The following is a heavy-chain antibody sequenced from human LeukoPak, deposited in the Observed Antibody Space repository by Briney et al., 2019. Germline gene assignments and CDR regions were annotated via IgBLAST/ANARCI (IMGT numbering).Heavy chain of an antibody. V-gene: IGHV4-38-2*02. CDR2: IYHSGST. D-gene: IGHD1-26*01. Sequence: SETLALTCTVSGYSISSGYYWCCIRQPPGKGLEWIGSIYHSGSTYYNPSLKSRVTISVDTSKNQFSLKLSSVTAADTAVYYCASSPGGVVGATTPFDYWGQGTLVTVSS. CDR1: GYSISSGYY. J-gene: IGHJ4*02. CDR3: ASSPGGVVGATTPFDY.